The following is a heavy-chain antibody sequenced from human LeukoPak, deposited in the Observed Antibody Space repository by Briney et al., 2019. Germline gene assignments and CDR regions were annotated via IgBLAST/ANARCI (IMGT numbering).Heavy chain of an antibody. Sequence: GESLKISCKVSGYIFTNYWIGWLRQMPGKGLEWMGIIYPGDSDTRYSPSFQGQVTMSADKSIGTAYLQWSSLKASDTAMYYCARFTATSSPRYAFDYWGQGTLVTVSS. CDR1: GYIFTNYW. CDR2: IYPGDSDT. D-gene: IGHD2-2*01. V-gene: IGHV5-51*01. J-gene: IGHJ4*02. CDR3: ARFTATSSPRYAFDY.